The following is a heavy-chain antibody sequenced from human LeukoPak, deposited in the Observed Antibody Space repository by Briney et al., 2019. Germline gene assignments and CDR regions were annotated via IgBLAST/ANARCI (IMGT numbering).Heavy chain of an antibody. D-gene: IGHD4-23*01. CDR1: GFTFSNYE. V-gene: IGHV3-48*01. CDR2: ISSSSSTI. CDR3: ARDGDAVVTPSEFEGAFDI. J-gene: IGHJ3*02. Sequence: TGGSLRLSCAASGFTFSNYEMNWVRQAPGKGLEWVSYISSSSSTIYYADSVKGRFTISRDNAKNSLYLQMNSLRAEDTAVYYCARDGDAVVTPSEFEGAFDIWGQGTMVTVSS.